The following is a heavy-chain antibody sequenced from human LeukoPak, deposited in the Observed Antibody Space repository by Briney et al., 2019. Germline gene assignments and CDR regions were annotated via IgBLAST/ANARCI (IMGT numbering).Heavy chain of an antibody. D-gene: IGHD5-12*01. CDR2: ISSSGSTI. Sequence: QPGGSLRPSCAASGFTFSSYEMNWVRQAPGKGLEWVSYISSSGSTIYYADSVKGRFTISRDNAKNSLYLQMNSLRAEDTAVYYCARGPKTATEDYYMDVWGRGTTVTISS. J-gene: IGHJ6*03. CDR3: ARGPKTATEDYYMDV. V-gene: IGHV3-48*03. CDR1: GFTFSSYE.